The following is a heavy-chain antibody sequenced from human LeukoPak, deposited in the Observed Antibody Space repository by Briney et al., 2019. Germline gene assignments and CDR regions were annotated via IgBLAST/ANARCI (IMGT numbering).Heavy chain of an antibody. CDR1: GYTFTSYD. CDR3: ARENLWFGELDYYYYYMDV. CDR2: MNPNSGNT. V-gene: IGHV1-8*01. Sequence: ASVKVSCKASGYTFTSYDINWVRQATGQGLEWMGWMNPNSGNTGYAQKFQGRVTMTRNTSISTAYMKLSSLRSEDTAVYYCARENLWFGELDYYYYYMDVWGKGTTVTVSS. J-gene: IGHJ6*03. D-gene: IGHD3-10*01.